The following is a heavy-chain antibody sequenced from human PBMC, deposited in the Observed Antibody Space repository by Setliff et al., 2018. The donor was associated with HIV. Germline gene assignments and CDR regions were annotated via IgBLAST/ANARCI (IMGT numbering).Heavy chain of an antibody. J-gene: IGHJ3*02. V-gene: IGHV4-39*01. CDR3: ARSKTYYDFWGGYYTHGAFKI. CDR1: GGSISSRSYY. D-gene: IGHD3-3*01. CDR2: IFYSGST. Sequence: PSETLSLTCTVSGGSISSRSYYWGWIRQPPGKGLEWIGSIFYSGSTYYNPSLKSRVTISLDTSKNQFSLKLSSVTAADTAVYYCARSKTYYDFWGGYYTHGAFKIWGQGTMVTVSS.